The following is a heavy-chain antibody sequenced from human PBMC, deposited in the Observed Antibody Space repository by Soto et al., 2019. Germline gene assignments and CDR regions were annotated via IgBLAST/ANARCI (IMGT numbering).Heavy chain of an antibody. D-gene: IGHD3-9*01. V-gene: IGHV5-51*01. Sequence: PGESLKISCKGSGYSFTSYWIGWVRQMPGKGLEWMGIIYPGDSDTRYSPSFQGQVTISADKSISTAYLQWSSLKASDTAMYYCVSGSYDILTGYYKVYWGQGTLVTVSS. CDR1: GYSFTSYW. CDR3: VSGSYDILTGYYKVY. CDR2: IYPGDSDT. J-gene: IGHJ4*02.